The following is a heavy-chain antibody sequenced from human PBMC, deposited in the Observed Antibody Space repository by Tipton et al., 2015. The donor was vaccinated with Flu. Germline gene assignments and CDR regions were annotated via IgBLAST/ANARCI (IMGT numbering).Heavy chain of an antibody. D-gene: IGHD6-13*01. CDR1: GASISSYY. V-gene: IGHV4-59*01. J-gene: IGHJ4*02. Sequence: TLSLTCTVSGASISSYYWNWIRQAPGKGLEWIGYIHYSGNNNYNPSLRSRVTMSVDTSKNQFSLKLNSVTTTDTAVYYCVRAIAAAGSRWGQGTLVTVSS. CDR3: VRAIAAAGSR. CDR2: IHYSGNN.